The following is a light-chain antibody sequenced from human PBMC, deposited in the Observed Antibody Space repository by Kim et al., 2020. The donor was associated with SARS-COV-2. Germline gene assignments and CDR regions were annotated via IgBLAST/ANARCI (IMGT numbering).Light chain of an antibody. CDR3: AAWDDSLNGPV. V-gene: IGLV1-44*01. CDR2: GNH. CDR1: STNIGSNT. J-gene: IGLJ3*02. Sequence: GQMVTISCSSSSTNIGSNTVNWYQQLPGTAPKLHIYGNHRRPSGVPDRFSGSKSGTSASLAISGLQSEDEADYYCAAWDDSLNGPVFGGGTQLTVL.